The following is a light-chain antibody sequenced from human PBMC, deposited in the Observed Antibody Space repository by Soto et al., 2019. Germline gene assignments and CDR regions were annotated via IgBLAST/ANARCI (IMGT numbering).Light chain of an antibody. J-gene: IGLJ1*01. V-gene: IGLV2-11*01. CDR2: DVS. Sequence: QSALTQPASVSGSPGQSITISCTGTSSDVGGYNYVSWYQQHPGTAPKLMIYDVSMRPSGVPDRFSGSKSGNTASLTISGLQAEDEADYYCCSYAGSYTFYVFGTGTKVTVL. CDR3: CSYAGSYTFYV. CDR1: SSDVGGYNY.